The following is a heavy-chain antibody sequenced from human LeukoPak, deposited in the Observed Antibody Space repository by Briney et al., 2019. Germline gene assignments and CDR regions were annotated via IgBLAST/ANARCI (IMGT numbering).Heavy chain of an antibody. V-gene: IGHV1-8*01. Sequence: GASVKVSCKASGYTFTSYDINWVRQATGQGLEWMGWMNPNSGNTGYAQKFQGRVTMTRDTSISTAYMELSRLRSDDTAVYYCAANPRIVVVGYFDLWGRGTLVTVSS. CDR3: AANPRIVVVGYFDL. J-gene: IGHJ2*01. CDR1: GYTFTSYD. CDR2: MNPNSGNT. D-gene: IGHD2-2*01.